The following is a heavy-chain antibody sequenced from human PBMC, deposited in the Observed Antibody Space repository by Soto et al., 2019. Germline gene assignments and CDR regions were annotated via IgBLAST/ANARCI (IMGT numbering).Heavy chain of an antibody. V-gene: IGHV1-69*06. J-gene: IGHJ4*02. CDR2: IIPLFGKA. Sequence: ASVKVSCKASGGSFSTLGINWVRQAPGQGLEWMGGIIPLFGKARYAETSQGRVTITADTSTGTAYMEVSSLRSGDTAVFYCATAHNSGWYFFDYWGPGTLVTVSS. CDR1: GGSFSTLG. D-gene: IGHD6-19*01. CDR3: ATAHNSGWYFFDY.